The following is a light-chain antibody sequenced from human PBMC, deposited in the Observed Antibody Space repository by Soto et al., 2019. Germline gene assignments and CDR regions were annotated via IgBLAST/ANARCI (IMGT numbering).Light chain of an antibody. J-gene: IGKJ1*01. CDR1: QSIRSR. CDR3: QQYGTYPWT. V-gene: IGKV1-5*01. Sequence: DIQMTQSPATLSASVGDRVTFTCRASQSIRSRLAWYQQKPGQAPSLLISGASTLGSGVPSRFSGGPLSGSASGTAFSLTISSLQPDDFATYFCQQYGTYPWTFGQGTKVEVK. CDR2: GAS.